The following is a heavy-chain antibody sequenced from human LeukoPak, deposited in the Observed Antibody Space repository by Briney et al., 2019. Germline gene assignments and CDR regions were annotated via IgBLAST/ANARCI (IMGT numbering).Heavy chain of an antibody. V-gene: IGHV3-73*01. CDR2: IRSKANSYAT. CDR3: TRHSHGEQWLPYNWFDP. D-gene: IGHD6-19*01. Sequence: GGSLRLSCAASGFTFSGSAMHWVRQASGRGLEWVGRIRSKANSYATAYAASVKGRFTISRDDSKNTAYLQMNSLKTEDTAVYYCTRHSHGEQWLPYNWFDPWGQGTLVTVSS. CDR1: GFTFSGSA. J-gene: IGHJ5*02.